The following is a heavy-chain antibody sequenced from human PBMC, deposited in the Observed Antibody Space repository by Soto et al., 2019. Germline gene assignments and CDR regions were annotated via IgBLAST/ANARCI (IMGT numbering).Heavy chain of an antibody. J-gene: IGHJ4*02. CDR3: AREALEGAPFDY. D-gene: IGHD1-26*01. CDR1: GFTFSSYG. CDR2: IWYDGSNK. Sequence: GGSLSLSCAASGFTFSSYGMHWVRQAPGKGLEWVAVIWYDGSNKYYADSVKGRFTISRDNSKNTLYLQMNSLRAEDTAEYYCAREALEGAPFDYWGQGTLVTVSS. V-gene: IGHV3-33*01.